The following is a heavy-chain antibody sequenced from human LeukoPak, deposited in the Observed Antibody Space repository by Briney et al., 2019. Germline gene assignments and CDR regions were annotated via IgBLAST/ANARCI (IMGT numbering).Heavy chain of an antibody. D-gene: IGHD6-19*01. J-gene: IGHJ4*02. CDR2: INHSGST. CDR3: ARQQWLDGAYYFDY. CDR1: GGSFSDYY. Sequence: PSETLSLTCAVYGGSFSDYYWTWIRQPPGKVLEWIGEINHSGSTKYNPSLESRVSTSVDTSKNQFSLNLISVTAADTAVYYCARQQWLDGAYYFDYWGQGTLVTVSS. V-gene: IGHV4-34*01.